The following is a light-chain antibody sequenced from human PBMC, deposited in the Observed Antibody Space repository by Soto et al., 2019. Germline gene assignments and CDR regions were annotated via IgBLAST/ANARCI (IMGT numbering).Light chain of an antibody. J-gene: IGLJ2*01. Sequence: QAVVTQPPSVSGAPGQRVTISCTGSSSNIGAGYDVQWYQQLPGTAPKLLIYGSSNRPSGVPDRFSGSKSGTSGSLAITGLQSEDEADYYCAAWDDSLNGVVFGGGTKLTVL. CDR3: AAWDDSLNGVV. CDR2: GSS. CDR1: SSNIGAGYD. V-gene: IGLV1-40*01.